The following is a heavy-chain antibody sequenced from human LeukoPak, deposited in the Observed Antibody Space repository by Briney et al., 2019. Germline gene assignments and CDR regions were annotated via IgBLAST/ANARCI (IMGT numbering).Heavy chain of an antibody. V-gene: IGHV1-18*01. CDR1: GYTFTSYG. J-gene: IGHJ4*02. CDR2: ISAYNGNT. D-gene: IGHD4-23*01. CDR3: ARGARTTVVSFFDY. Sequence: ASVKVSCKASGYTFTSYGISWVRQVPGQGLEWMGWISAYNGNTNYAQKLQGRVTMTTDTSTSTAYMELRSLRSDDTAVYYCARGARTTVVSFFDYWGQGTLVTVSS.